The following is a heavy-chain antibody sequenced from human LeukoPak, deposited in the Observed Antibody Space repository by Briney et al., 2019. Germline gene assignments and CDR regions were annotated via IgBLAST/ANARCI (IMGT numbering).Heavy chain of an antibody. J-gene: IGHJ4*02. Sequence: GGSLRLSCAASGFTFSSYSMNWIRQAPGKGLEWVSSISSSSSYIYYADSVKGRFTISRDNAKNSLYLQMNSLRAEDTAVYYCARDLGDSSDFDYWGQGTLVTVSS. D-gene: IGHD3-22*01. CDR2: ISSSSSYI. CDR1: GFTFSSYS. CDR3: ARDLGDSSDFDY. V-gene: IGHV3-21*01.